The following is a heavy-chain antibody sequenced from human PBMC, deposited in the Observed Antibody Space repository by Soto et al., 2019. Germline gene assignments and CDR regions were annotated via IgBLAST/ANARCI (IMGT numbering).Heavy chain of an antibody. V-gene: IGHV1-18*01. Sequence: QVQLVQSGAEVKKPGASVKVSCKASGYTFTSYGISWVRQAPGQGLEWMGWISAYNGNTNYAQKLQGRVTMTTDTSTSKAYMELRSLRSDDTAVYYCARDLGPRLKIYDFWSGYPRGYWGQGTLVTVSS. CDR2: ISAYNGNT. J-gene: IGHJ4*02. CDR1: GYTFTSYG. CDR3: ARDLGPRLKIYDFWSGYPRGY. D-gene: IGHD3-3*01.